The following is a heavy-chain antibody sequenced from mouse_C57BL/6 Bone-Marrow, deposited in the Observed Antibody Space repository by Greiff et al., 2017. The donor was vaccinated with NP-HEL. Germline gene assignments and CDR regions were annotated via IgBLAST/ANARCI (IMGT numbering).Heavy chain of an antibody. CDR3: ARRGFLFSYWYFDV. D-gene: IGHD6-2*01. V-gene: IGHV1-26*01. CDR1: GYTFTDYY. CDR2: INPNNGGT. J-gene: IGHJ1*03. Sequence: VQLQQSGPELVKPGASVKISCKASGYTFTDYYMNWVKQSHGKSLAWIGDINPNNGGTSYNQKFKGKATLTVDKSSSTAYMELRSLTSEDSAVYYCARRGFLFSYWYFDVWGTGTTVTVSS.